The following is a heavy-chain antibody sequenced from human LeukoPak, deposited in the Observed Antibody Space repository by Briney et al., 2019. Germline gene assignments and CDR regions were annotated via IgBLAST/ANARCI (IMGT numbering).Heavy chain of an antibody. CDR2: ISYDGSNK. CDR3: AKGRVGANGYYYYGMDV. CDR1: GFTFSSYG. D-gene: IGHD1-26*01. J-gene: IGHJ6*02. V-gene: IGHV3-30*18. Sequence: GGSLRLSCAASGFTFSSYGMHWVRQAPGKGLEWVAVISYDGSNKYYADSVKGRFTISRDNSKNTLYLQMNSLRTEDAAVYYCAKGRVGANGYYYYGMDVWGQGTTVSVSS.